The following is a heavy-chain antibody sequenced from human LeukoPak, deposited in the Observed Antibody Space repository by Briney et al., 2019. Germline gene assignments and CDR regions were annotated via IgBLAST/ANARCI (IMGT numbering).Heavy chain of an antibody. CDR1: GGTFSSYA. CDR2: INPNSGGT. J-gene: IGHJ4*02. CDR3: ARVGHYYDSSGYYRVQSPYDY. D-gene: IGHD3-22*01. Sequence: ASVKVSCKASGGTFSSYAISWVRQAPGQGLEWMGWINPNSGGTNYAQKFQGRVAMTRDTSISTAYMELSRLRSDDTAVYYCARVGHYYDSSGYYRVQSPYDYWGQGTLVTVSS. V-gene: IGHV1-2*02.